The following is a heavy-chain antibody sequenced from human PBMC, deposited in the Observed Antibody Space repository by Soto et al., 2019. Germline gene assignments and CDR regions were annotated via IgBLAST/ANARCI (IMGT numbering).Heavy chain of an antibody. V-gene: IGHV1-8*01. J-gene: IGHJ5*02. CDR3: ATEVVGWFDP. CDR2: MNPNSGNT. CDR1: GYTFTSYD. Sequence: QVQLVQSGAEVKKPGASVKVSCKTSGYTFTSYDINWVRQATGQGLEWMGWMNPNSGNTGYAQKLQGRVTMTRNTSIRTSYMELSSLRSEDTAVYYCATEVVGWFDPWGQGTLVTVSS. D-gene: IGHD2-15*01.